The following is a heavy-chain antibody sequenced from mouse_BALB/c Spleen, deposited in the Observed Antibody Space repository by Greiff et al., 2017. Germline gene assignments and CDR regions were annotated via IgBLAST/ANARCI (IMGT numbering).Heavy chain of an antibody. V-gene: IGHV5-9-4*01. Sequence: EVQVVESGGGLVKPGGSLKLSCAASGFTFSSYAMSWVRQSPEKRLEWVAEISSGGSYTYYPDTVTGRFTISRDNAKNTLYLEMSSLRSEDTAMYYCARDRMDYWGQGTSVTVSS. CDR3: ARDRMDY. J-gene: IGHJ4*01. CDR2: ISSGGSYT. CDR1: GFTFSSYA.